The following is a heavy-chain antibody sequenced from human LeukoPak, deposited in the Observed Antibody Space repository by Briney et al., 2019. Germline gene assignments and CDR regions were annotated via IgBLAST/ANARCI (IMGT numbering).Heavy chain of an antibody. D-gene: IGHD1-14*01. V-gene: IGHV3-7*03. CDR2: IKQDGSEK. CDR3: AKDRPHPEGI. J-gene: IGHJ3*02. CDR1: GFSFSRYW. Sequence: PGGSLRLSCAASGFSFSRYWMSWVRQAPGKGLEWVANIKQDGSEKNYVESVKGRFTISRDNAKNSLYLQTNSPRAEDTAVYYCAKDRPHPEGIWGQGTMVTVSS.